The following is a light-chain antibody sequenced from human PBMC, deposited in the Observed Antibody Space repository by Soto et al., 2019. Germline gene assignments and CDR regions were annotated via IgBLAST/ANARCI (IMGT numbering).Light chain of an antibody. Sequence: QSVLTQPPSASGTPGQRVTISCSGSSSNIGSNTVSWYQQLPGTAPKLLIYSNNRRPSGVPDRFSGSKSGTSASLAISGLQSEDEADYDCAAWDDSLNGVVFGGGTKLTVL. J-gene: IGLJ2*01. CDR2: SNN. CDR3: AAWDDSLNGVV. V-gene: IGLV1-44*01. CDR1: SSNIGSNT.